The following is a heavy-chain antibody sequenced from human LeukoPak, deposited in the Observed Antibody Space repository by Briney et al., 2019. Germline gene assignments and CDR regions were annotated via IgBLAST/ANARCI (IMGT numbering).Heavy chain of an antibody. CDR3: AAGLSVIATV. CDR2: MNPNSGNT. V-gene: IGHV1-8*01. CDR1: GYTFTSYD. J-gene: IGHJ4*02. Sequence: ASVKVSCKASGYTFTSYDINWVRQATGQGLEWMGWMNPNSGNTGYAQKFQGRVTMTRDTSISTAYMELSRLRSDDTAVYYCAAGLSVIATVWGQGTLVTVSS. D-gene: IGHD3-16*02.